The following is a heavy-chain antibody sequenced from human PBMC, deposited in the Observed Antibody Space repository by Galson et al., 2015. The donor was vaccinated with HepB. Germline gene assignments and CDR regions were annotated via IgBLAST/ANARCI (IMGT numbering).Heavy chain of an antibody. D-gene: IGHD3-10*01. J-gene: IGHJ3*02. CDR1: GFIFSSYA. Sequence: SLRLSCAASGFIFSSYAMHWVRQAPGKGLEWVAVISYDGSNKYYADSVKGRFTISRDNSKNTLYLQMNSLRAEDTAVYYCARDAYYYGSGTHDAFDIWGQGTMVTVSS. CDR2: ISYDGSNK. V-gene: IGHV3-30*04. CDR3: ARDAYYYGSGTHDAFDI.